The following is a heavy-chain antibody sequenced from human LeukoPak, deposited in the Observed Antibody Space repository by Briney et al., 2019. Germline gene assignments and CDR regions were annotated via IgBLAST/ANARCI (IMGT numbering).Heavy chain of an antibody. CDR3: ARGSGIVGATSLGSGMDV. J-gene: IGHJ6*02. V-gene: IGHV4-61*01. Sequence: SETLSLTCTVSGGSVSSGSYYWSWIRQPPGKGLEWIGEINHSGSTNYNPSLKSRVTISVDTSKNQFSLKLSSVTAADTAVYYCARGSGIVGATSLGSGMDVWGQGTTVTVSS. CDR2: INHSGST. D-gene: IGHD1-26*01. CDR1: GGSVSSGSYY.